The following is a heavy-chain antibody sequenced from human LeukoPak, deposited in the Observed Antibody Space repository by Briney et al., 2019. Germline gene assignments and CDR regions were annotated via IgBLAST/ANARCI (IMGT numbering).Heavy chain of an antibody. CDR1: GFTFDDYG. Sequence: GGSLRLSCAASGFTFDDYGMSWVRQAPGKGLEWVSGINWKGGSTASADSVKGRCTITRYNAKNSLHLQMNSLRAENTALYHCARTPEWFGDWNWFDPWGEGTVVSVS. J-gene: IGHJ5*02. V-gene: IGHV3-20*01. CDR3: ARTPEWFGDWNWFDP. D-gene: IGHD3-10*01. CDR2: INWKGGST.